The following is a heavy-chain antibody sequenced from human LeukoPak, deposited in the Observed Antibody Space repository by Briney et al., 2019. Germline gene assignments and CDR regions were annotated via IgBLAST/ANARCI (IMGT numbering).Heavy chain of an antibody. J-gene: IGHJ6*03. CDR3: ARAVTYYDFWRGYYPLFYMDV. V-gene: IGHV3-66*02. CDR1: GFTVSSNY. CDR2: IYSGGST. Sequence: GGSLRLSWAASGFTVSSNYMGWVRQPPGKGLEWVSVIYSGGSTYYAHSVKSRFTISRDKSKTTLYLQMNSLRAEDTAVYYCARAVTYYDFWRGYYPLFYMDVWGKGTTVTVSS. D-gene: IGHD3-3*01.